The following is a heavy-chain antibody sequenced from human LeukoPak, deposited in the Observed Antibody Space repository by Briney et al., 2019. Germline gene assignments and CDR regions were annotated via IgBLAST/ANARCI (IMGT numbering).Heavy chain of an antibody. CDR3: ARDGVVHNYYYDSSGYRFWFDP. D-gene: IGHD3-22*01. J-gene: IGHJ5*02. Sequence: SVKVSCKASGGTFSSYAISWVRQAPGQGLEWMGGIIPIFGTANYAQKFQGRVTITADKSTSTAYMELSSLRSEDTAVYYCARDGVVHNYYYDSSGYRFWFDPWGQGTLVTVSS. CDR1: GGTFSSYA. V-gene: IGHV1-69*06. CDR2: IIPIFGTA.